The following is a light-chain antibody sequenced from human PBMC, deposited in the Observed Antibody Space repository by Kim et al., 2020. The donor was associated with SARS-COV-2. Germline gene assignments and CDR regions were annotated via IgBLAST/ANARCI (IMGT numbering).Light chain of an antibody. Sequence: ASVKLTCTLTSGHSSYAIAGHQQQPEKGPRYLMKLASDGSHTKGDGIPDRFSGSSSGAERYLTISSLQSEDEADYYCQTWGTAVWVFGGGTQLTVL. V-gene: IGLV4-69*01. CDR3: QTWGTAVWV. J-gene: IGLJ3*02. CDR2: LASDGSH. CDR1: SGHSSYA.